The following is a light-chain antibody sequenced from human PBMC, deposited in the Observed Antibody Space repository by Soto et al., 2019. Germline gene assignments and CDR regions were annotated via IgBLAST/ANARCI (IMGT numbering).Light chain of an antibody. CDR1: QSLLHSNGYNY. CDR2: LGS. Sequence: DIEMTQSPLSLPVTPGEPASISCRSSQSLLHSNGYNYLDCYLQKPGQSPQLLIYLGSNRASGVPDRFSGSGSGTDFTLKISRVEAEDVGVYYCMQALQTPYTFGQGTKLEIK. CDR3: MQALQTPYT. J-gene: IGKJ2*01. V-gene: IGKV2-28*01.